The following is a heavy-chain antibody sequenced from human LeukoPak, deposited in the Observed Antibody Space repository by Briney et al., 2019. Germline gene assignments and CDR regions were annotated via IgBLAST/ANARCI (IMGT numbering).Heavy chain of an antibody. V-gene: IGHV3-23*01. CDR3: ATERNWVFDY. CDR1: GFTFSSYA. CDR2: ITGSGGST. D-gene: IGHD7-27*01. Sequence: HPGGSLRLSCAASGFTFSSYAMSWVRQAPGKGLEWVSAITGSGGSTYYADSVKGRFTISRDNSKNTLYVQMNSLRAEDTAVYYCATERNWVFDYWGQGTLVTVSS. J-gene: IGHJ4*02.